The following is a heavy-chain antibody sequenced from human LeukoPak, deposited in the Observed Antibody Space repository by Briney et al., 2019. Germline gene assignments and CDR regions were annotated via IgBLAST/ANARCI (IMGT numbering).Heavy chain of an antibody. V-gene: IGHV4-59*01. CDR3: ARVLYLAVSGTVRAFDI. Sequence: SETLSLTCTVSGDSISNYYWSWIRQPPGKGLEWIAYIYYTGSTNSNPSLKSRVTISLDTSKNQFSLKLSSVSVADTAVYYCARVLYLAVSGTVRAFDIWGQGTLVTVSS. D-gene: IGHD6-19*01. CDR2: IYYTGST. J-gene: IGHJ3*02. CDR1: GDSISNYY.